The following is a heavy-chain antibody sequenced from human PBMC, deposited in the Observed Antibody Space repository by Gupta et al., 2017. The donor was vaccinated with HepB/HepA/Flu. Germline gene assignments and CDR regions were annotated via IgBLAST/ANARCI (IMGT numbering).Heavy chain of an antibody. CDR1: GFTFDSYA. Sequence: EVQLVESGGGLVQPGRSLRLSCAASGFTFDSYAIHWVRQAPGKALEWVSGISYNGEIIDYADSVRGRFTVSRDNTKNFLYLQMNGLRVEDTALYYCVKSKWVAAACFDLWGQGTMVTVSS. CDR2: ISYNGEII. V-gene: IGHV3-9*01. D-gene: IGHD6-13*01. CDR3: VKSKWVAAACFDL. J-gene: IGHJ3*01.